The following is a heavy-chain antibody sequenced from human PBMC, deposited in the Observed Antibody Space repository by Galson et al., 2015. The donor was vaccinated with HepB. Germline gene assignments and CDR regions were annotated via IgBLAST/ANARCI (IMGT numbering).Heavy chain of an antibody. Sequence: CAISGDSVSSNSAAWNWIRQSPSRGLEWLGRTYYRSKWYNDYAVSVKSRITINPDTSKNQFSLQLNSVTPEDTAVYYCATEGRPHTYYDFWSGYPPDAFDIWGQGTMVTVSS. D-gene: IGHD3-3*01. V-gene: IGHV6-1*01. CDR1: GDSVSSNSAA. CDR2: TYYRSKWYN. CDR3: ATEGRPHTYYDFWSGYPPDAFDI. J-gene: IGHJ3*02.